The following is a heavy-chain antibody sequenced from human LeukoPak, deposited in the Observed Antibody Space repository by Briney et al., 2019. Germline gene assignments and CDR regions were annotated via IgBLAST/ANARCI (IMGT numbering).Heavy chain of an antibody. J-gene: IGHJ4*02. V-gene: IGHV3-23*01. CDR3: AKGSHEYTYSYFDY. CDR1: GFTFNTYA. D-gene: IGHD3-16*01. Sequence: GGSLRLSCAASGFTFNTYAMSWVRQAPGKGLEWVSVISGSGGTTKYADSVKGRFTISRDNSKNTVFLEISRLRAEDAALYYCAKGSHEYTYSYFDYWGQGTLVTVSS. CDR2: ISGSGGTT.